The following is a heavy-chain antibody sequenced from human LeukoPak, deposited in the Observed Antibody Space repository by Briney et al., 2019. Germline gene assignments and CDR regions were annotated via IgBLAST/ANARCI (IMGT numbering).Heavy chain of an antibody. CDR1: GITFSNYN. D-gene: IGHD3-10*02. J-gene: IGHJ6*04. CDR2: ISSSSSYI. V-gene: IGHV3-21*01. Sequence: GGSLRLSCAAPGITFSNYNMNWVRQAPGKGLEWVSSISSSSSYIYYADSVKGRFTISRDNAKNSLYLQMNSLRAEDTAVYYCAELGITMIGGVWGKGTTVTVSS. CDR3: AELGITMIGGV.